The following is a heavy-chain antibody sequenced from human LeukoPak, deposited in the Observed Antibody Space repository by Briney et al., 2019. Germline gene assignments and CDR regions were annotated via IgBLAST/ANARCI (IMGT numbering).Heavy chain of an antibody. J-gene: IGHJ4*02. CDR2: ISYDGSNK. CDR3: AKGSYDFWSGYSPYYFEY. D-gene: IGHD3-3*01. Sequence: GGSLRLSCAASGFTFSSYGMHWVRQAPGKGLEWVAVISYDGSNKYYADSVKGRFTISRDNSKNTLYLQMNSLRVDDTAVYYCAKGSYDFWSGYSPYYFEYWGQGALVTVSS. CDR1: GFTFSSYG. V-gene: IGHV3-30*18.